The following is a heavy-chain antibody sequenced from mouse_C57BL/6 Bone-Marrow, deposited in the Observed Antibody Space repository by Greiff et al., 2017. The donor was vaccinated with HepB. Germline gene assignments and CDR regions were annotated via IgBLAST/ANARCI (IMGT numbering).Heavy chain of an antibody. CDR3: ARPNYGNHYYAMDY. CDR1: GFTFSSYG. V-gene: IGHV5-6*01. D-gene: IGHD2-1*01. Sequence: EVMLVESGGDLVKPGGSLKLSCAASGFTFSSYGMSWVRQTPDKRLEWVATISSGGSYTYYPDSVKGRFTISRDNAKNTLYLQMSSLKSEDTAMYYCARPNYGNHYYAMDYWGQGTSVTVSS. J-gene: IGHJ4*01. CDR2: ISSGGSYT.